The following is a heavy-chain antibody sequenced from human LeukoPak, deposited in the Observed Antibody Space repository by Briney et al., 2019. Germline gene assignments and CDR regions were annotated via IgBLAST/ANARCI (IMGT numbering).Heavy chain of an antibody. V-gene: IGHV4-38-2*01. D-gene: IGHD3-9*01. CDR2: IYRSGST. J-gene: IGHJ4*02. Sequence: SETLSLTCAVSGYSISSGYYWGWIRRPPGKGLEWIGSIYRSGSTYYNSSLKSRVTVSVDTSKNQFSLKLSSVTAADTAVYYCAKVSGLRYFDWLLVYWGQGTLVTVSS. CDR1: GYSISSGYY. CDR3: AKVSGLRYFDWLLVY.